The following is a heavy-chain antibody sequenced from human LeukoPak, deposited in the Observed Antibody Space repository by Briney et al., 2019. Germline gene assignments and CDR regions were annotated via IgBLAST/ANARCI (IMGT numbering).Heavy chain of an antibody. V-gene: IGHV3-7*01. D-gene: IGHD3-16*01. CDR3: ARDRGGSSATFDY. Sequence: GGSLRLSCAASGFTFSSYWMSWVRQAPGKGLEWVANIKQDGSEKYYVDSVKGRFTISRDNAKNSLYLQMNSLRAEDTAVYYCARDRGGSSATFDYWGQGTLVTVSS. CDR2: IKQDGSEK. CDR1: GFTFSSYW. J-gene: IGHJ4*02.